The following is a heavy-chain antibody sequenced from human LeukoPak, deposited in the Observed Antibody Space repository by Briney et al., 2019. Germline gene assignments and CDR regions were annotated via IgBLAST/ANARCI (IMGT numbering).Heavy chain of an antibody. CDR2: ISGGSSTI. V-gene: IGHV3-48*04. J-gene: IGHJ4*02. D-gene: IGHD3-16*01. CDR1: GFSFSSYS. CDR3: ARGGGSYFDY. Sequence: GGSLRLSCAASGFSFSSYSMNWVRQAPGKGLEWVSYISGGSSTIYYADSVKGRFTISRDNAKNSLYLQMNSLRAEDTAVYYCARGGGSYFDYWGQGTLVTVSS.